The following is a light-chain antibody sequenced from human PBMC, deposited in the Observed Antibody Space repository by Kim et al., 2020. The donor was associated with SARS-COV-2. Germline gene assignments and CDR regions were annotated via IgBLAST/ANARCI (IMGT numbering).Light chain of an antibody. J-gene: IGKJ2*01. CDR3: QQYDNLPYT. CDR1: QDINKY. V-gene: IGKV1-33*01. Sequence: SASVGGSVTITCQASQDINKYLNWYQQKPGKAPKLLIYDASNLETGVPSRFSGGGSGTDFTFTISSLQPEDLATYFCQQYDNLPYTFGQGTKLEI. CDR2: DAS.